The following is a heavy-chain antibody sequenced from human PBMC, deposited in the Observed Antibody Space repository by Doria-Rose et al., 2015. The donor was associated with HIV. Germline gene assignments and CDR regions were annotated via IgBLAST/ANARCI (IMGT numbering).Heavy chain of an antibody. J-gene: IGHJ6*03. V-gene: IGHV4-4*09. D-gene: IGHD3-10*01. CDR2: IYSSGST. Sequence: SYYWNWIRQPPGKGLEWIGYIYSSGSTHCNSSLKSRVTISIDTSKNQFSLKLSSVTAADTAVYYCARFRPSRGIYYSLDVWGKGTTVTVSS. CDR3: ARFRPSRGIYYSLDV. CDR1: SYY.